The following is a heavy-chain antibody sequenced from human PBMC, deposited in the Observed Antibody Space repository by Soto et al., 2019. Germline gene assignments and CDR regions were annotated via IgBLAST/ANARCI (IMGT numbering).Heavy chain of an antibody. CDR1: GYRFSSYW. D-gene: IGHD4-17*01. CDR2: IYPDDSDS. Sequence: GESLKISCQTSGYRFSSYWIVWVRQMPGKGLEWMAIIYPDDSDSRYSPSFQGQVTISADKSISTAYLQWSSLKASDTAIYYCVATYGDYLDYWGQGTLVTVSS. J-gene: IGHJ4*02. V-gene: IGHV5-51*01. CDR3: VATYGDYLDY.